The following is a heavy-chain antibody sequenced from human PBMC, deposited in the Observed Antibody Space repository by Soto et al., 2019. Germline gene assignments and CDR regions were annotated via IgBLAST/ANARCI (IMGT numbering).Heavy chain of an antibody. V-gene: IGHV1-69*12. CDR3: AVPAAAMFDYYGMDV. J-gene: IGHJ6*02. CDR2: IIPIFGTA. Sequence: QVQLVQSGAEVKKPGSSVKVSCKASGGTFSSYAISWVRQAPGQGLEWMGGIIPIFGTANCAQKFQGRVTITADESTSTAYMELRGLRAEDTAVYYCAVPAAAMFDYYGMDVWGQGTTVTVSS. D-gene: IGHD2-2*01. CDR1: GGTFSSYA.